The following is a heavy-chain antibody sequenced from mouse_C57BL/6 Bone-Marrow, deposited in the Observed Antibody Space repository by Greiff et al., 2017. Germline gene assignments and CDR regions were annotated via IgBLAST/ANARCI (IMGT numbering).Heavy chain of an antibody. CDR1: GISITTGNSR. CDR2: IYYSGTI. Sequence: EVKLQESGPGLVKPSQTVFLTCTVTGISITTGNSRWSWIRQFPGNKLEWRGYIYYSGTITYNPSLPSRTTLTRDTPKNQYFLEMNSLTAEDTATYYGARAYPFYWYFDVWGTGTTVTVSS. V-gene: IGHV3-5*01. J-gene: IGHJ1*03. D-gene: IGHD2-10*01. CDR3: ARAYPFYWYFDV.